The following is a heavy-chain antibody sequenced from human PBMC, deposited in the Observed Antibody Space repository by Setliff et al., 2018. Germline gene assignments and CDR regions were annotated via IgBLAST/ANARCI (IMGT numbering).Heavy chain of an antibody. V-gene: IGHV4-61*01. CDR1: GGSFDSDSHY. Sequence: SETLSLTCTVSGGSFDSDSHYWSWMRQPPGKGLEWIGXXXXXXXXXXXXFRXXXXMSVDTSKSQFSLELTSVTAADTALYYCARDHFGVAGDSWGPGTLVTVSS. D-gene: IGHD3-3*01. J-gene: IGHJ4*02. CDR3: ARDHFGVAGDS. CDR2: XXXXXXX.